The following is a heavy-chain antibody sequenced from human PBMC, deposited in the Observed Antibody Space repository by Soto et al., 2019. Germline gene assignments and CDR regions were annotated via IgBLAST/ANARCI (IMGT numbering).Heavy chain of an antibody. CDR2: IYYSGST. Sequence: SETLSLTCTVSGDSISSYYWSWIRQPPGKGLEWIGYIYYSGSTNYNPSLKSRVTISVDTSKNQFSLKLSSVTAADTAVYYCARHCSGGSCGVDWGQGTLVTVSS. V-gene: IGHV4-59*08. D-gene: IGHD2-15*01. J-gene: IGHJ4*02. CDR3: ARHCSGGSCGVD. CDR1: GDSISSYY.